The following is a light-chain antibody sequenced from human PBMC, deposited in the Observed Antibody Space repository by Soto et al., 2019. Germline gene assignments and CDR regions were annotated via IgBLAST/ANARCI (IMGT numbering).Light chain of an antibody. Sequence: EIVLTQSPATLSLSPGERATLSCRASQSVSSYLAWYQQKPGQAPRLLIYDASNRATGIPARFSGSGSGTDFTLTISSLEPEDFAGYDCQQRSNWPPITFGQGTRLEI. CDR2: DAS. J-gene: IGKJ5*01. CDR1: QSVSSY. V-gene: IGKV3-11*01. CDR3: QQRSNWPPIT.